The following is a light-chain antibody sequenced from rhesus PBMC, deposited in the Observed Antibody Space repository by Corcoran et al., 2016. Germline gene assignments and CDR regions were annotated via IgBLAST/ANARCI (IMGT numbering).Light chain of an antibody. CDR1: QGFSNN. CDR2: KES. Sequence: DIQMTQSPSSLSASVGDRVTITCQASQGFSNNLAWYQQKPGKVPKLLIYKESTLQSGVPSRFSGRGSGTDFTLTISRLQPEDFATYYCQHGYGTPLTFGGGTKVELK. V-gene: IGKV1-25*01. CDR3: QHGYGTPLT. J-gene: IGKJ4*01.